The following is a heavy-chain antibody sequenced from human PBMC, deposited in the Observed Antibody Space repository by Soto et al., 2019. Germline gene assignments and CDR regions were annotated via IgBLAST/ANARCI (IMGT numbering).Heavy chain of an antibody. CDR1: GGSISSSSYY. CDR2: IYYSGST. J-gene: IGHJ6*03. Sequence: SETLSLTCTVSGGSISSSSYYWGWIRQPPGKGLEWIGSIYYSGSTYYNPSLKSRVTISVDTSKNQFSLKLSSVTAADTAVYYCARRFGYQPLYYYYMDVWGEGTTVTVSS. CDR3: ARRFGYQPLYYYYMDV. V-gene: IGHV4-39*01. D-gene: IGHD2-2*01.